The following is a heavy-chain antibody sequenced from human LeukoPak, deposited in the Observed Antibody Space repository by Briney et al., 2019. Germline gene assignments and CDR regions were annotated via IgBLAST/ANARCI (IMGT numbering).Heavy chain of an antibody. D-gene: IGHD3/OR15-3a*01. J-gene: IGHJ4*02. V-gene: IGHV3-23*01. CDR2: ISDSGGST. CDR3: AKRGVVIRVILVGFHKEAYYFES. Sequence: GGSLRLTCAVSGITLNNYGMTWVRQAPGKGLEWVAGISDSGGSTKYADSVKGRFTISRDNPKNTLYLQMNSLRAEDTAVYFCAKRGVVIRVILVGFHKEAYYFESWGQGALVTVSS. CDR1: GITLNNYG.